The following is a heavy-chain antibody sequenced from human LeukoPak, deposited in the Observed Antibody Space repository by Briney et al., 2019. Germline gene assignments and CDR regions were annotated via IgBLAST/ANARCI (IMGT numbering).Heavy chain of an antibody. J-gene: IGHJ4*02. CDR1: GYTFTSYY. Sequence: ASVKVSCKASGYTFTSYYMHWVRQAPGQGLEWMGIINPSGGSTSYAQKFQGRVTMTRDTSTSTVYMELSSLRSEDTAVYYCARGPRIAVAGTGLDYWDQGTLVTVSS. CDR3: ARGPRIAVAGTGLDY. D-gene: IGHD6-19*01. V-gene: IGHV1-46*03. CDR2: INPSGGST.